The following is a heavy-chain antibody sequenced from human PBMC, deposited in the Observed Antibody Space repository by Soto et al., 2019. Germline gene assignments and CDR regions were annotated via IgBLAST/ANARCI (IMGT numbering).Heavy chain of an antibody. J-gene: IGHJ4*02. CDR2: IYYSGST. D-gene: IGHD4-17*01. CDR1: GGSISSFY. CDR3: ARRYGASFDY. Sequence: PSETLSLTCTVSGGSISSFYWSLIRQPPGKGLEWIGYIYYSGSTNYNPSLKSRVTISVDTSKNQFSLKLSSVTAADTAVYYCARRYGASFDYWGQGTLVTVSS. V-gene: IGHV4-59*01.